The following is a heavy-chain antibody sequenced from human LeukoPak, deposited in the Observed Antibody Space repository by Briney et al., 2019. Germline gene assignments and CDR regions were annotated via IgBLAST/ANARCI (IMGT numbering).Heavy chain of an antibody. J-gene: IGHJ4*02. CDR3: ARGGWELDY. CDR1: GFTFSSYA. D-gene: IGHD4-23*01. Sequence: GGSLRLSCAASGFTFSSYAMHWVRQAPGKGLEYVSAISSNGGSTYYANSVKGRFTISRDNSKNTLYLQMNSLRAEDTAVYYCARGGWELDYWGQGTLVTVSS. CDR2: ISSNGGST. V-gene: IGHV3-64*01.